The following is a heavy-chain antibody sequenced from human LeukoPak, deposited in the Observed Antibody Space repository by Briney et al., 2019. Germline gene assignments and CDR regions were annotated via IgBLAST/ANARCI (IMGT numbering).Heavy chain of an antibody. V-gene: IGHV1-8*01. D-gene: IGHD3-3*01. CDR1: GYTFTSYD. CDR2: VNCNSGNT. CDR3: ARDPRDWSGKDDAFDV. Sequence: ASVKVSCKASGYTFTSYDINWVRQAPGQGLEWMGWVNCNSGNTGNIQKFQGRVTMTAVSSTSTAYMELSSLRSDDTAVYYCARDPRDWSGKDDAFDVWGQGTMVTVSS. J-gene: IGHJ3*01.